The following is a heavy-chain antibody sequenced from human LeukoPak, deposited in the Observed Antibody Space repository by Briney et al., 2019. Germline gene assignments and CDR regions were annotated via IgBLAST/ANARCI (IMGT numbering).Heavy chain of an antibody. CDR3: ARESYDIFDY. CDR2: INHSGST. CDR1: GGSFSGYY. D-gene: IGHD3-9*01. Sequence: SETLSLTCAVYGGSFSGYYWSWIRQPPGKGLGWIGEINHSGSTNYNPSLKSRVTISVDTSKNQFSLKLSSVTAADTAVCYCARESYDIFDYWGQGTLVTVSS. J-gene: IGHJ4*02. V-gene: IGHV4-34*01.